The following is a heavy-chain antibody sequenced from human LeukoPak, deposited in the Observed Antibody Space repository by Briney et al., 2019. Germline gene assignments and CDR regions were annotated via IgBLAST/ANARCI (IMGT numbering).Heavy chain of an antibody. Sequence: PSQTLSLTCTVSGGSISSGSYNWSWIRQPAGKGLEWIGRIYTSGSTNYNPSLKSRVTISVDTSKNQFSLKLSSVTAADTAVYYCAGGVRDGYNPRWGQGTLVTVSS. CDR1: GGSISSGSYN. V-gene: IGHV4-61*02. CDR3: AGGVRDGYNPR. J-gene: IGHJ4*02. D-gene: IGHD5-24*01. CDR2: IYTSGST.